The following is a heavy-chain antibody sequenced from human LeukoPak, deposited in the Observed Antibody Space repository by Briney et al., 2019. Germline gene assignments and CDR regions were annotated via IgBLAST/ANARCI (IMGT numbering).Heavy chain of an antibody. CDR2: ISDTDSNT. CDR3: AKRVPYRCSSVYLDC. J-gene: IGHJ4*02. Sequence: GGSLRLSCAAPGFALSTYGMTWVPQAPGKGLERVSAISDTDSNTYNADSVKGRFITTRDNSKNTIYLQMNSRRAEDTAVYYCAKRVPYRCSSVYLDCWGQGPLVTVSS. V-gene: IGHV3-23*01. CDR1: GFALSTYG. D-gene: IGHD6-6*01.